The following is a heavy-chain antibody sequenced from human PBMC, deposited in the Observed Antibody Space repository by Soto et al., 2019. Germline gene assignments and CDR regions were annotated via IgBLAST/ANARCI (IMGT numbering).Heavy chain of an antibody. CDR2: ISSSSSYI. CDR1: GFTFSSYS. J-gene: IGHJ6*02. V-gene: IGHV3-21*01. Sequence: PGGSLRLSCAASGFTFSSYSMNWVRQAPGKGLEWVSSISSSSSYIYYADSVKGRFTISRDNAKNSLYLQMNSLRAEDTAVYYCARDDSSGWYDEIHYYYGMDVWGQGTTVTVSS. CDR3: ARDDSSGWYDEIHYYYGMDV. D-gene: IGHD6-19*01.